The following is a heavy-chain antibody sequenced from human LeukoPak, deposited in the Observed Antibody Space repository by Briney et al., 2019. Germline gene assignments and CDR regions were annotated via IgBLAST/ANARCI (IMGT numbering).Heavy chain of an antibody. CDR3: ARTDIVVVPAARGGWYFDL. Sequence: SETLSLTCTVSGGSISSYYWSWIRQPAGKGLEWIGRIYTSGSTNYNPSLKSRVTMSVDTSKNQFSLKLSSVTAADTAVYYCARTDIVVVPAARGGWYFDLWGRGTLVTVSS. J-gene: IGHJ2*01. D-gene: IGHD2-2*01. CDR2: IYTSGST. CDR1: GGSISSYY. V-gene: IGHV4-4*07.